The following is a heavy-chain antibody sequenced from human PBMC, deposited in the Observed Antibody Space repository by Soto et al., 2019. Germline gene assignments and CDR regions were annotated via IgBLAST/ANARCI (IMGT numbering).Heavy chain of an antibody. CDR1: GFTFNKYA. Sequence: QVQLVESGGRVVQPGRSLRLSCAASGFTFNKYAMHWVRQAPGMGLEWVALISFDGSKKLYVDSVKGRFNISRDQSENTLFLDMNSLRTEDMALYYCASVSARPDYWGRGTLVTVSS. J-gene: IGHJ4*02. D-gene: IGHD6-6*01. CDR2: ISFDGSKK. V-gene: IGHV3-30*03. CDR3: ASVSARPDY.